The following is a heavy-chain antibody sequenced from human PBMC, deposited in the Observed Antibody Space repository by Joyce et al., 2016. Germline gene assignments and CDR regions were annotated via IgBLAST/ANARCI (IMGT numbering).Heavy chain of an antibody. J-gene: IGHJ3*02. CDR2: ISYEGSDK. V-gene: IGHV3-30*18. CDR3: SKWGGNDGFDI. D-gene: IGHD3-10*01. CDR1: GFTFMTYG. Sequence: VQLVESGGGVVQRGKSLTLSCEASGFTFMTYGMHWVRQAPGKGLEWMAFISYEGSDKTYADSVKARLTISRDKSKNTLYLQMNSLSADDTAVYYCSKWGGNDGFDIWGLGTMVTVSS.